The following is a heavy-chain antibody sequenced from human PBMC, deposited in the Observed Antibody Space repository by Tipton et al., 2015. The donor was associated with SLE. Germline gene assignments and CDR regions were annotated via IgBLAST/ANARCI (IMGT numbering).Heavy chain of an antibody. J-gene: IGHJ4*02. CDR3: AKGGADFDS. CDR2: ITGSGGLT. Sequence: SLRLSCAASGFTFSSHAMAWVRQAPGKGLEWVSTITGSGGLTDYADSVEGRFTISRDNSKNTVSLQMNSLRTEDTAVYYCAKGGADFDSWGQGTLVTVSS. CDR1: GFTFSSHA. V-gene: IGHV3-23*01.